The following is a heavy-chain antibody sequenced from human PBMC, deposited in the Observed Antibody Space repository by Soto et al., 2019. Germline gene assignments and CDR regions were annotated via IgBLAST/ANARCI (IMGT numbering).Heavy chain of an antibody. CDR1: RFTFSNYA. D-gene: IGHD1-26*01. CDR3: AKQQMGVIRALDY. Sequence: EVQILQSGGGLEQPGGSLRLSCAASRFTFSNYAMSWIRQAPGKGLEWVSTIRETGNTYYADSVRGRFATSRDNSENTLYLQMSSLRAEDTAVYYCAKQQMGVIRALDYWGQGTLVTVSS. CDR2: IRETGNT. J-gene: IGHJ4*02. V-gene: IGHV3-23*01.